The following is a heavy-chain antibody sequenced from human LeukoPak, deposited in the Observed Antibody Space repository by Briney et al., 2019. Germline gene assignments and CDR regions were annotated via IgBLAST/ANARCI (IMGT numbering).Heavy chain of an antibody. CDR3: ARKPAGRGRFDY. V-gene: IGHV4-4*07. CDR2: IHTSGST. D-gene: IGHD3-16*01. CDR1: GGSISSYY. J-gene: IGHJ4*02. Sequence: SETLSLTCTVSGGSISSYYWSWIRQPAGKGLEWIGRIHTSGSTNYNPSLKSRVTISVDTSKNQFSLKLTSVTAADTAVYYCARKPAGRGRFDYWGQGTLVTVSS.